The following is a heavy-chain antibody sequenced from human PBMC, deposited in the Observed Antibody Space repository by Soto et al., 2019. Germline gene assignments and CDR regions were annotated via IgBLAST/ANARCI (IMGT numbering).Heavy chain of an antibody. CDR3: ARDLLRYFDWLWDDDAFDI. CDR2: ISAYNGNT. V-gene: IGHV1-18*01. J-gene: IGHJ3*02. D-gene: IGHD3-9*01. Sequence: ASVKVSCKASGYTFTSYAISWVRQAPGQGLEWMGWISAYNGNTNYAQKLQGRVTMTTDTSTSTAYMELRSLRSDDTAVYYCARDLLRYFDWLWDDDAFDIWGQGTMVTVSS. CDR1: GYTFTSYA.